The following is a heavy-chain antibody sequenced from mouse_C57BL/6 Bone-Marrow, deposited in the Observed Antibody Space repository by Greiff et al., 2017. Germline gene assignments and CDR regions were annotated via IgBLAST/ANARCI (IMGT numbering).Heavy chain of an antibody. D-gene: IGHD2-3*01. CDR2: IYPGDGDT. J-gene: IGHJ2*01. CDR3: ARNYDGYLYYFDY. V-gene: IGHV1-82*01. Sequence: VKLVESGPELVKPGASVKISCKASGYAFSSSWMNWVKQRPGKGLEWIGRIYPGDGDTNYNGKFKGKATLTADKSSSTAYMQLSSLTSEDSAVYFCARNYDGYLYYFDYWGQGTTLTVSS. CDR1: GYAFSSSW.